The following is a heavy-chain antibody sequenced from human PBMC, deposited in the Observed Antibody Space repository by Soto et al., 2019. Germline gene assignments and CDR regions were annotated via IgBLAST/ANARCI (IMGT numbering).Heavy chain of an antibody. CDR3: AKSFGDGYKFDY. CDR1: GFTFSSYG. V-gene: IGHV3-30*18. D-gene: IGHD5-12*01. Sequence: QVQLVESGGGVVQPGRSLRLSCAASGFTFSSYGMHWVRQAPGKGLEWVAVISYDGSNKYYADSVKGRFTISRDNSKNTLYLQMNSLRAEDTAVYYCAKSFGDGYKFDYWGQGTLVTVSS. CDR2: ISYDGSNK. J-gene: IGHJ4*02.